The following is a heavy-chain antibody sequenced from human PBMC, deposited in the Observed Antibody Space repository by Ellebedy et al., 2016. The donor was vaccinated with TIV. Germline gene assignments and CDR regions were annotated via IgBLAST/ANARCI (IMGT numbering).Heavy chain of an antibody. CDR2: IWYDGSNK. V-gene: IGHV3-33*08. CDR1: GFTFSSYG. J-gene: IGHJ4*02. Sequence: GESLKISCAASGFTFSSYGMHWVRQAPGKGLEWVAVIWYDGSNKYYADSVKDRFTISRDKSKNTLYLQMNSLRAEDTAVYYCARDEGIAASLGYWGQGTLVTVSS. D-gene: IGHD6-13*01. CDR3: ARDEGIAASLGY.